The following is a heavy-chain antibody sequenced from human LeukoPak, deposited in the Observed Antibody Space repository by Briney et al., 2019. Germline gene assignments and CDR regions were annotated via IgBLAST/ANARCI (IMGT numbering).Heavy chain of an antibody. J-gene: IGHJ4*02. CDR2: INPSGGST. D-gene: IGHD6-13*01. Sequence: ASVKVSCKASGYTFTSYYMHWVRQAPGEGLEWMGIINPSGGSTSYAQKFQGRVTMTRDMSTSTVYMELSSLRSEDTAVYYCATIGIAAAGSDYWGQGTLVTVSS. CDR1: GYTFTSYY. CDR3: ATIGIAAAGSDY. V-gene: IGHV1-46*01.